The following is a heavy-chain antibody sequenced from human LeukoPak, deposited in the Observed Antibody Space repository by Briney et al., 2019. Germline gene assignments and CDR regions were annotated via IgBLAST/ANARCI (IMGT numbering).Heavy chain of an antibody. Sequence: AGSLRLSCAASGFTFSSYSMNWVRQAPGKGLEWVSSISSSSSYIYYADSVKGRFTISRDNAKNSLYLQMNSLRAEDTAVYYCARQIYGGPTPGDFDYWGQGTLVTVSS. CDR1: GFTFSSYS. V-gene: IGHV3-21*01. CDR3: ARQIYGGPTPGDFDY. D-gene: IGHD4-23*01. J-gene: IGHJ4*02. CDR2: ISSSSSYI.